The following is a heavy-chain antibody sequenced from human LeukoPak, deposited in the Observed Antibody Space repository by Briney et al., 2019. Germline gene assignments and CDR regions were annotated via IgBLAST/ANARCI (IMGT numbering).Heavy chain of an antibody. Sequence: GGSLRLSCAASGFTFSSYSMNWPRERPGKGLERLSCITSGSGTVYYADSVKGRFAISRDNANNSLYLQMNSLRAEDTAVYYCASSERYSSSCYGPVDYWGQGTLVGVCS. CDR2: ITSGSGTV. CDR3: ASSERYSSSCYGPVDY. CDR1: GFTFSSYS. V-gene: IGHV3-48*01. J-gene: IGHJ4*02. D-gene: IGHD6-13*01.